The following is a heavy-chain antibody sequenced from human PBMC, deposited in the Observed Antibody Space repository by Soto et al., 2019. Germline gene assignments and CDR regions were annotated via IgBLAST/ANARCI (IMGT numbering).Heavy chain of an antibody. D-gene: IGHD3-16*01. CDR3: VRWGPSKSVDI. V-gene: IGHV3-33*01. Sequence: GGSLRLSCAASGFTFSSHGMHWVRQAPGKGLEWVAVIWYDGSNKYYADSVKGRFTISRDNSKNTVYLQMDSLRVEDTAVYYCVRWGPSKSVDIWGQGAMVTVSS. CDR2: IWYDGSNK. J-gene: IGHJ3*02. CDR1: GFTFSSHG.